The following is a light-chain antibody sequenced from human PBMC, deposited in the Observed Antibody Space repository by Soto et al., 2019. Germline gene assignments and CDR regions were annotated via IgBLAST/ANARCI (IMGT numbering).Light chain of an antibody. CDR2: AAS. CDR3: QQLDSFPLT. J-gene: IGKJ5*01. Sequence: DIQITQSPSSVSSSVGDRVTITCLSSLGINRWLAWYQQKPGRAPKLLIYAASSLQSGVPLRFSGSGSGTDFILTISSLQPEDVATYYCQQLDSFPLTFGQGTRLEIK. CDR1: LGINRW. V-gene: IGKV1-12*01.